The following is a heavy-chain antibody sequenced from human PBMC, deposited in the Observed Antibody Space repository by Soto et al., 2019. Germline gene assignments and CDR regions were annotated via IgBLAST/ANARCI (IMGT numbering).Heavy chain of an antibody. CDR2: IYGAASGI. Sequence: EVHLLESGGDLVRPGGSLRLSCAASGFSFHEYTMNWVRQAPWKGLEWVSGIYGAASGIYYADSVKGRFTISRDNSRNTVYLQMNNLRAEDTAVYYCAKDRHPDGVWDIDWWGQGARVTVSS. CDR1: GFSFHEYT. D-gene: IGHD4-17*01. CDR3: AKDRHPDGVWDIDW. V-gene: IGHV3-23*01. J-gene: IGHJ4*02.